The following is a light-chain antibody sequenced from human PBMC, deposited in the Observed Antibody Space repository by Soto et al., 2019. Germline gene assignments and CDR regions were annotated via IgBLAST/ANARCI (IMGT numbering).Light chain of an antibody. J-gene: IGKJ3*01. CDR2: AAS. CDR1: QSVNSDY. CDR3: QQYGGSPFT. V-gene: IGKV3-20*01. Sequence: EIVLTQYPGTLSLSPGERATLSCRASQSVNSDYLAWYQQKPGQAPRLLIYAASSRATGIPDRFSGSGSGTDFTLTITRLEPEDFAVYYCQQYGGSPFTFGPGTKVDI.